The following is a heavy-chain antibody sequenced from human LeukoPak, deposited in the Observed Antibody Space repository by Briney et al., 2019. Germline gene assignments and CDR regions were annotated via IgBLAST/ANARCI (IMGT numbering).Heavy chain of an antibody. CDR3: ARAWTGYSYGDY. CDR2: IRYDGSNK. CDR1: GFTFSNYG. Sequence: GGSLRLSCAASGFTFSNYGMHWVRQAPGKGLEWVAFIRYDGSNKYYADSVKGRFTISRDNSKNTLYLQMNSLRAEDTAVYYCARAWTGYSYGDYWGQGTLVTVSS. D-gene: IGHD5-18*01. V-gene: IGHV3-30*02. J-gene: IGHJ4*02.